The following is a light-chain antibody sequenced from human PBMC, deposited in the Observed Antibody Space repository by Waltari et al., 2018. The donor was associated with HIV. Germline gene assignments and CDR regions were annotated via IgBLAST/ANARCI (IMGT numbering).Light chain of an antibody. CDR2: NND. CDR3: ASWDDKLDGWV. Sequence: QSLLPQPPSASGTPGQRVTISRSGSYSNIASNPVTWHQQLPGSAPRALIYNNDQRPSGVPDRFSGSKSGTSASLAISGLQSEDQGDYYCASWDDKLDGWVFGGGTRLTVL. J-gene: IGLJ3*02. V-gene: IGLV1-44*01. CDR1: YSNIASNP.